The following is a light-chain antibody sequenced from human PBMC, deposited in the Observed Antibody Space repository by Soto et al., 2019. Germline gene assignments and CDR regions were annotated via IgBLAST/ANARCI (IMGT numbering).Light chain of an antibody. V-gene: IGKV3-15*01. Sequence: IAMTQSQATLSVSPGERATLSCRASQRVSSKLAWYQQKPGHAPRLLTYGASTRATGIPARFSGIGSGTEFTLTISSLQSEDFAVYYCQQYNNWPSLTFGGGTKVDIK. CDR3: QQYNNWPSLT. CDR2: GAS. CDR1: QRVSSK. J-gene: IGKJ4*01.